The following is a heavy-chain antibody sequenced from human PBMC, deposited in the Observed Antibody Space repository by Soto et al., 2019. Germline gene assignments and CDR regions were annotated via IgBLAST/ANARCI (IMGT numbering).Heavy chain of an antibody. J-gene: IGHJ4*02. CDR3: AKRSSYGIGWYFDN. D-gene: IGHD6-19*01. Sequence: SETLSLTCTVSSVSIYSGSFHWGWIRQPPGKGLEWIGSINFSGSTYYNPSLKSRVTISVDTSKNQFSLNLRSVTAEDTAVYFCAKRSSYGIGWYFDNWGQGTLVTVSS. V-gene: IGHV4-39*07. CDR2: INFSGST. CDR1: SVSIYSGSFH.